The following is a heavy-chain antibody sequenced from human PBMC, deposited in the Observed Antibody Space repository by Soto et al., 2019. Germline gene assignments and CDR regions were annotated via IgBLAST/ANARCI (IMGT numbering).Heavy chain of an antibody. D-gene: IGHD4-17*01. CDR1: GGTFSSYT. J-gene: IGHJ6*03. CDR2: IIPILGIA. V-gene: IGHV1-69*02. Sequence: GASVKVSCKASGGTFSSYTISWVRQAPGQGLEWMGRIIPILGIANYAQKFQGRVTITADKSTSTAYMELSSLRSEDTAVYYCARGIYGDYDYYYYYMDVWGKGTTVTVSS. CDR3: ARGIYGDYDYYYYYMDV.